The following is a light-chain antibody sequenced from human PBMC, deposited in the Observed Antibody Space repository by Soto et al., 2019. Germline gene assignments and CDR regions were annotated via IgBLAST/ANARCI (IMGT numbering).Light chain of an antibody. V-gene: IGKV1-6*01. J-gene: IGKJ4*01. Sequence: AIQVTQSPSSLSASVGDRVTITCRASQAIRNDVGWFQQKPGKAPKLLIYAASYLQSGVPSRFSGSGSGTEFTLTISSLQPEDFATYYCLQEYTYPLTFGGGTRVEIK. CDR3: LQEYTYPLT. CDR2: AAS. CDR1: QAIRND.